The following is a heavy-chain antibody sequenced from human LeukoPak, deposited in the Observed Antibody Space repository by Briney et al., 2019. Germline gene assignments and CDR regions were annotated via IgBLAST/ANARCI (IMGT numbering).Heavy chain of an antibody. D-gene: IGHD4-17*01. CDR1: RFSFSIYW. CDR2: IKQDGSEK. J-gene: IGHJ4*02. V-gene: IGHV3-7*02. CDR3: ARHLGRYGDSWYFDF. Sequence: GGSLRLSCAASRFSFSIYWMNWVRQAPGKGLEWVANIKQDGSEKYYVDSVKGRFTISRDNAKNSLYLQMNSLRAEDTAVYYCARHLGRYGDSWYFDFWGQGTLVTVSS.